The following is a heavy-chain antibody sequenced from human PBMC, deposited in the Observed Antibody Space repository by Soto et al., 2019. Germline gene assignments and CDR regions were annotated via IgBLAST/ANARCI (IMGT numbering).Heavy chain of an antibody. Sequence: GESLKISCKGSGYSFTSYWIGWVRQMPGKGLEWMGIIYPGDSDTRYSPSFQGQVTISADKSISTAYLQWSSLKASDTAIYYCARGLEIWSGYYSNFDYWGQGTLVTVSS. CDR2: IYPGDSDT. CDR3: ARGLEIWSGYYSNFDY. CDR1: GYSFTSYW. D-gene: IGHD3-3*01. J-gene: IGHJ4*02. V-gene: IGHV5-51*01.